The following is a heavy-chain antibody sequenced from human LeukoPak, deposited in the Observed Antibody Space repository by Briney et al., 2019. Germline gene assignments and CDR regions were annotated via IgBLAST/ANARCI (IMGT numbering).Heavy chain of an antibody. CDR3: AKDTGGDGYNYDY. CDR2: ISGSGGST. Sequence: GGSLRLSCAASGFTFSSYAMSWVRQAPGKGLEWVSAISGSGGSTYYADSVKGRFTISKDNSKNTLYLQMNSLRAEDTAVYYCAKDTGGDGYNYDYWGQGTLVTVSS. V-gene: IGHV3-23*01. D-gene: IGHD5-24*01. J-gene: IGHJ4*02. CDR1: GFTFSSYA.